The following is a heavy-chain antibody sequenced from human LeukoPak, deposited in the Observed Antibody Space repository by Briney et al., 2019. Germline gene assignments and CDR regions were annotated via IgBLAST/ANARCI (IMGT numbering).Heavy chain of an antibody. CDR1: GFTFSHFA. D-gene: IGHD3-16*01. CDR2: LGGSAGDT. J-gene: IGHJ4*02. CDR3: ARDYGGSDY. Sequence: GGSLRLSCAASGFTFSHFAMAWVRQAPGKGLEWLLSLGGSAGDTYFADSVKGRFTISRDNSKNTLYLQMNSLRAEDTAVYYCARDYGGSDYRGQGTLVTVSS. V-gene: IGHV3-23*01.